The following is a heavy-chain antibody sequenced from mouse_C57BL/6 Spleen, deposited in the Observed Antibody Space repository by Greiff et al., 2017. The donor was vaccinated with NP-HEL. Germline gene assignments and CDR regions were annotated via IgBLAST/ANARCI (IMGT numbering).Heavy chain of an antibody. CDR2: INPNNGGT. Sequence: EVQLQQSGPELVKPGASVKISCKASGYTFTDYYMNWVKQSHGKSLEWIGDINPNNGGTSYNQKFKGKATLTVDKSSSTAYMELRSLTSEDSAVYYCASLPGDEDDYWGQGTTLTVSS. D-gene: IGHD3-3*01. J-gene: IGHJ2*01. V-gene: IGHV1-26*01. CDR3: ASLPGDEDDY. CDR1: GYTFTDYY.